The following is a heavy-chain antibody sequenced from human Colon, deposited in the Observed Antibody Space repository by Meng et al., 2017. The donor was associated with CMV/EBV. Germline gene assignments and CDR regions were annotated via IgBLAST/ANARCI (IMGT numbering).Heavy chain of an antibody. CDR2: ISDSGSSR. Sequence: GGSLRLSCGASGFTFSSYGMTWVRQAPGKGLEWVSSISDSGSSRYSADSVMGRFTISRDNSKNTLYPQMNNLKAEDTALYFCVRNRGGPYDFWSGYHLDSWGQGTLVTVSS. V-gene: IGHV3-23*01. CDR1: GFTFSSYG. D-gene: IGHD3-3*01. J-gene: IGHJ4*02. CDR3: VRNRGGPYDFWSGYHLDS.